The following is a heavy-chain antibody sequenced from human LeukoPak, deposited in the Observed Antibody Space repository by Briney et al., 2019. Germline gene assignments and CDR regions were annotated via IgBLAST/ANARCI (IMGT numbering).Heavy chain of an antibody. Sequence: GRSLRLSCAASGFTFSSYSMNWVRQAPGKGLEWVSSISSSSSYIYYADSVKGRFTISRDNAKNSLYLQMNSLRAEDTAVYYCARDTSVVTSSWPKGGDYWGQGTLVTVSS. CDR2: ISSSSSYI. V-gene: IGHV3-21*01. D-gene: IGHD6-13*01. J-gene: IGHJ4*02. CDR3: ARDTSVVTSSWPKGGDY. CDR1: GFTFSSYS.